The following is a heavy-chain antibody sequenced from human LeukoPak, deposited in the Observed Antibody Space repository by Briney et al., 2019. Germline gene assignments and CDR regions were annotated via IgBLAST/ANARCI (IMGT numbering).Heavy chain of an antibody. CDR3: AHLDYYDSSGYYSNLHNWFDP. Sequence: SGPTLVKPTQTLTLTCTFSGFSLSTHGVGVGWIRQPPGKALEWLALIYWNDDKRYSPSLKSRLTITKDTSKNQVVLTMTNMDPVDTATYYCAHLDYYDSSGYYSNLHNWFDPWGQGTLVTVSS. J-gene: IGHJ5*02. CDR1: GFSLSTHGVG. V-gene: IGHV2-5*01. CDR2: IYWNDDK. D-gene: IGHD3-22*01.